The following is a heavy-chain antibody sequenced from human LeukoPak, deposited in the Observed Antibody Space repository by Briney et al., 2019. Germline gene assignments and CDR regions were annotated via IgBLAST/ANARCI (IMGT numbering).Heavy chain of an antibody. Sequence: PGGSLRLSCAASGFTFSNSWMSWVRQAPGKGLEWVSGISPSGGITYYTDSVKGRFTISRDNAKNTQSLQMNSLRAEDTAVYYCAKDDDWGRYKHWGQGTLVTVSS. CDR3: AKDDDWGRYKH. CDR1: GFTFSNSW. J-gene: IGHJ1*01. D-gene: IGHD3-16*01. V-gene: IGHV3-23*01. CDR2: ISPSGGIT.